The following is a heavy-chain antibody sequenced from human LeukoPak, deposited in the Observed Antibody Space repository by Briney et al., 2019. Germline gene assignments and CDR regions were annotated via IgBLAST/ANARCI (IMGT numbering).Heavy chain of an antibody. CDR2: INHSGST. CDR1: GGSFSGYY. CDR3: ARGFTYDYVWGSYRYTPSYYFDY. Sequence: SETLSLTCAVYGGSFSGYYWSWIRQPPGKGLEWIGEINHSGSTNYNPSLKSRVTISVDTSKNQFSLKLSSVTAADTAVYYCARGFTYDYVWGSYRYTPSYYFDYWGQGTLVTVSS. D-gene: IGHD3-16*02. V-gene: IGHV4-34*01. J-gene: IGHJ4*02.